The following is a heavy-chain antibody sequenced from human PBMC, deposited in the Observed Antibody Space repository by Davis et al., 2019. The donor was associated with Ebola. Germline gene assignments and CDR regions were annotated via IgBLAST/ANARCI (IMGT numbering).Heavy chain of an antibody. Sequence: AASVKVSCNASGYTFTSYGISWVRQAPGQGLEWMGWISAYNGNTNYAQKLQGRVTMTTDTSTSTAYMELRSLRSDDTAVYYCARAIGYDSNGYYYRGFDYWGQGTLVTVSS. V-gene: IGHV1-18*01. CDR2: ISAYNGNT. J-gene: IGHJ4*02. CDR1: GYTFTSYG. D-gene: IGHD3-22*01. CDR3: ARAIGYDSNGYYYRGFDY.